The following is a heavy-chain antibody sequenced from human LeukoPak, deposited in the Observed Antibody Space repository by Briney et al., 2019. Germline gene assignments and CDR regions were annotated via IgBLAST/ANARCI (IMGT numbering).Heavy chain of an antibody. D-gene: IGHD4-11*01. J-gene: IGHJ6*03. V-gene: IGHV1-69*06. CDR2: IIPIFGTA. CDR1: GGTFSSYA. CDR3: AREDYHASYYMDV. Sequence: SVKVSCKASGGTFSSYAISWVRQAPGQGLEWMGGIIPIFGTANYAQKFQGRVTITADKSTSTAYMELSSLRSEDTAVYYCAREDYHASYYMDVWGKGTTVTVSS.